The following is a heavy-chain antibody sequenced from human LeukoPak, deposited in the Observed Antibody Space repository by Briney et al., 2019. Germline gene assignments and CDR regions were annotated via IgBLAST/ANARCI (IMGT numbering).Heavy chain of an antibody. V-gene: IGHV3-23*01. J-gene: IGHJ4*02. CDR3: TLRAVVIRVILVGFHKEAYYFDS. D-gene: IGHD3-22*01. Sequence: GGSLRLPCAVSGITLSNYGMSWVRQAPGKGLEWVAGISDSGGRTNYADSVKGRLTISRDNPKNTLYLKMNSVRAENADVYLCTLRAVVIRVILVGFHKEAYYFDSWGQGALVTVSS. CDR1: GITLSNYG. CDR2: ISDSGGRT.